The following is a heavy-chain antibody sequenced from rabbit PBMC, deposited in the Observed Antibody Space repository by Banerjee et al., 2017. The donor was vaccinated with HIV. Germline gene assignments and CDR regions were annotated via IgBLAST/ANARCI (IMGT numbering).Heavy chain of an antibody. CDR1: GFSFSNKYV. CDR2: INTSSGNT. J-gene: IGHJ4*01. V-gene: IGHV1S45*01. CDR3: ARNDYVDYAYYFNL. Sequence: QEQLEESGGDLVKPEGSLTLTCTASGFSFSNKYVMCWVRQAPGKGLEWIGCINTSSGNTVYASWAKGRFTISSDNAQNTVYLQMNSLTAADTATYFCARNDYVDYAYYFNLWGPGTLVTVS. D-gene: IGHD2-1*01.